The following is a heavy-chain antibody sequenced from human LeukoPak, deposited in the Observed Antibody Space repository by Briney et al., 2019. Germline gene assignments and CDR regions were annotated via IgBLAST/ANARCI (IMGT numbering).Heavy chain of an antibody. D-gene: IGHD3-9*01. CDR1: GFTFSSYG. Sequence: GDSLRLSCAASGFTFSSYGMHWVRQAPGKGLEWVAVISYDGSNKYYADSVKGRFTISRDNSNNTVYLQMNSLKTEDTAVYYCTTMTLLYYDILKALPEPFDYWGQGTLVTVSS. J-gene: IGHJ4*02. V-gene: IGHV3-30*03. CDR2: ISYDGSNK. CDR3: TTMTLLYYDILKALPEPFDY.